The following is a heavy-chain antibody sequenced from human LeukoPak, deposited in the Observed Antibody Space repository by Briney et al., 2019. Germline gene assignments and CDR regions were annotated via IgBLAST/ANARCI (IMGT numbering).Heavy chain of an antibody. J-gene: IGHJ4*02. CDR3: ARDRDYYGSGSSIDY. CDR2: ISSSGSTI. D-gene: IGHD3-10*01. V-gene: IGHV3-11*01. CDR1: GFTFSDYY. Sequence: GVALRLACAGSGFTFSDYYRSWIRQAPGKGLEWVSYISSSGSTIYYADSVKGRFTISRDNAKNSLYLQMNSLRAEDTAVYYCARDRDYYGSGSSIDYWGQGTLVTDSS.